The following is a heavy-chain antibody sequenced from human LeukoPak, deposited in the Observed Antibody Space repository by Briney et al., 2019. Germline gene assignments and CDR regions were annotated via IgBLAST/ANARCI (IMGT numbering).Heavy chain of an antibody. CDR1: GYSFTSYG. Sequence: ASVKVSCKASGYSFTSYGISWVRQAPGQGLEWMGWISAYNGNTNYAQKLQGRVTMTTDTSTSTAYMDLRSLLSDDTAVYYCARAVAGPIQYFQHWGQGTLVTVSS. CDR2: ISAYNGNT. D-gene: IGHD6-19*01. V-gene: IGHV1-18*01. CDR3: ARAVAGPIQYFQH. J-gene: IGHJ1*01.